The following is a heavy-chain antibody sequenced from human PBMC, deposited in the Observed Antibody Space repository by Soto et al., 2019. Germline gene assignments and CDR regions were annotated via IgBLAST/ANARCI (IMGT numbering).Heavy chain of an antibody. Sequence: QVQLVQSGAEVRKPGASVKVSCKASGYIFTAFFIHWIRQAPGQGLEWLGWINPNDGDTELSQMLLGRVFMTTDTSTTTVYMEMTELTPNDTAVYYCGSVPAPGRPTYTSFWGQGSLVTVST. J-gene: IGHJ4*02. CDR3: GSVPAPGRPTYTSF. V-gene: IGHV1-2*02. CDR2: INPNDGDT. D-gene: IGHD1-1*01. CDR1: GYIFTAFF.